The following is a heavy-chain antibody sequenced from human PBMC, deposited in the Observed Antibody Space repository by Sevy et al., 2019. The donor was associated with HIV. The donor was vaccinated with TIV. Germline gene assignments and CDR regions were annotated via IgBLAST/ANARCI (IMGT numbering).Heavy chain of an antibody. CDR2: IKKDGSQK. Sequence: GGSLRLSCTDSGLTFSNYWMHWVRQAPGKGLEWVASIKKDGSQKDYVDSVKGRFIISRDNAKSSVYLQMNSLRDEDAAVYYCLGGTNWGQGTLVTVSS. J-gene: IGHJ4*02. V-gene: IGHV3-7*03. D-gene: IGHD3-16*01. CDR3: LGGTN. CDR1: GLTFSNYW.